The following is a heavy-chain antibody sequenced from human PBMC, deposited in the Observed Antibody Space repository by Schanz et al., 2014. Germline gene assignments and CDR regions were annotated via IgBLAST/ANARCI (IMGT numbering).Heavy chain of an antibody. V-gene: IGHV3-64*01. D-gene: IGHD2-15*01. CDR3: ARVGSYCSGSSCYGAFDY. Sequence: EVQLVESGGGLVQPGGSLRLSCAASGFIFSSYGLHWVRQAPGKGLESVSAINRDGDSTYYANSVKGRFTISRDNSKNTLYLQMGSLRTEDMAVYYCARVGSYCSGSSCYGAFDYWGQGTLVIVSS. CDR1: GFIFSSYG. J-gene: IGHJ4*02. CDR2: INRDGDST.